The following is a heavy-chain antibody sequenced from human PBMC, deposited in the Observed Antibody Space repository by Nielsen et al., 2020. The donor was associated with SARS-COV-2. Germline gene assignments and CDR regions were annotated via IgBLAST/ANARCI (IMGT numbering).Heavy chain of an antibody. CDR1: GGTFSSYA. V-gene: IGHV1-69*13. D-gene: IGHD3-10*01. Sequence: SVKVSCKASGGTFSSYAISWVRQAPGQGLEWMGGIIPIFGTANYAQKFQGRVMITADESTSTAYMELSSLRSEDTAVYYCARENYGSEPGDYWGQGTLVTVSS. CDR3: ARENYGSEPGDY. CDR2: IIPIFGTA. J-gene: IGHJ4*02.